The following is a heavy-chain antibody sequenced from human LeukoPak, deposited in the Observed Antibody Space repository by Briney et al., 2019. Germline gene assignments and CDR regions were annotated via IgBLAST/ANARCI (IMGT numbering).Heavy chain of an antibody. J-gene: IGHJ4*02. CDR2: IRSKAYGGTT. Sequence: GGSLRLSCIASGFNFGDYDMSWFRQAPGKGLEWVGFIRSKAYGGTTEYAASVKGRFTFSRDGSKSTAYLQMSSLKTEDTAVYYCSRGFSSVPTLFDYWGQGTLVTVSS. V-gene: IGHV3-49*01. CDR1: GFNFGDYD. CDR3: SRGFSSVPTLFDY. D-gene: IGHD3-10*01.